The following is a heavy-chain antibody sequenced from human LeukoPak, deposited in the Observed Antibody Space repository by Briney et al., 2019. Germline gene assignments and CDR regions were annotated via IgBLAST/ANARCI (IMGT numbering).Heavy chain of an antibody. D-gene: IGHD3-16*02. CDR1: GYTFTGYY. V-gene: IGHV1-2*02. Sequence: ASVKVSCKTSGYTFTGYYMHWVRQAPGQGLEWMGWINPNSGGTNYAQKFQGRVTMTRDTSISTAYMELSRLRSDDTALYYCAREKGYVWGSYRYFPLDYWGQGTLVTVSS. J-gene: IGHJ4*02. CDR3: AREKGYVWGSYRYFPLDY. CDR2: INPNSGGT.